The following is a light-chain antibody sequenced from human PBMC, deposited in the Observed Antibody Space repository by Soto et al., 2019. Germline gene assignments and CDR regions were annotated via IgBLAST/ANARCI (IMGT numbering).Light chain of an antibody. V-gene: IGKV1-33*01. CDR1: QDISNY. CDR3: QQYDNVPYP. Sequence: DIQMTQSPSSLSASVGDRVTITCQARQDISNYLNWYQQKPGKAPKLLIYDASNLETGVPSRFSGSGSGTDFTFTISSLQPEDIATYYCQQYDNVPYPFGQGTKLEIK. CDR2: DAS. J-gene: IGKJ2*01.